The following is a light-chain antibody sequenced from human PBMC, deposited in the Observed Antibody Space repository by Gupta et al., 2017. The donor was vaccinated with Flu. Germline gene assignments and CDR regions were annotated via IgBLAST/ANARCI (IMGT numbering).Light chain of an antibody. Sequence: QSALTQPASVSGSPGQSITISCTGTTSDVGTYNYVSWYQHHPGKVPKLMIYEVINRPSGVSNRFSASKSGSTASLTISGLQAEDEADYYCSSYTSSSTWVFGGGIKVTVL. CDR2: EVI. V-gene: IGLV2-14*01. J-gene: IGLJ3*02. CDR1: TSDVGTYNY. CDR3: SSYTSSSTWV.